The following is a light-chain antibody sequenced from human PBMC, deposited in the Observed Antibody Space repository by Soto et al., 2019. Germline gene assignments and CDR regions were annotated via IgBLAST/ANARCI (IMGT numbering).Light chain of an antibody. V-gene: IGLV2-8*01. CDR1: SSDVGAYNY. CDR2: EVT. CDR3: TSYAGGNNLV. Sequence: QSALTQPPSASGSPGQSVTISCTGTSSDVGAYNYVSWYQQHPGTAPKLLIYEVTKRPSGVPDRFSGSQSGNTASLTVSGLQADDEADYYCTSYAGGNNLVFGGGTKLIVL. J-gene: IGLJ3*02.